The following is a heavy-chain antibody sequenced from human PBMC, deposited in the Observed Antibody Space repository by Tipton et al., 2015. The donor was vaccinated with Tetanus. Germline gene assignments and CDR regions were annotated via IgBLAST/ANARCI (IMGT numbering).Heavy chain of an antibody. V-gene: IGHV3-53*01. D-gene: IGHD1-1*01. CDR1: GFSISTCY. Sequence: SLRLSCAASGFSISTCYINWVRQAPGKGLEWVSVIYSGGDTFYADSVKGRFTISRDNSKNTVYLQMNSLRVEDTAVYYCARWGVLGLQHYLDNWGQGTLVTVSS. J-gene: IGHJ4*02. CDR3: ARWGVLGLQHYLDN. CDR2: IYSGGDT.